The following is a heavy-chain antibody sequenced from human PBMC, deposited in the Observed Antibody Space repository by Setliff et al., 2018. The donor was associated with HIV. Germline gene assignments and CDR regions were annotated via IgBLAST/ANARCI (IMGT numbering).Heavy chain of an antibody. CDR1: GGSISSYY. CDR3: ARVDRVESAFDI. V-gene: IGHV4-59*01. D-gene: IGHD2-15*01. Sequence: LSLTCTVSGGSISSYYWSWIRQPPGKGLEWIGYIYYSGSTKYNSSLKRRVTISIDTSKNQFSLKLSSATAADTAIYYCARVDRVESAFDIWGQGAMVTVSS. CDR2: IYYSGST. J-gene: IGHJ3*02.